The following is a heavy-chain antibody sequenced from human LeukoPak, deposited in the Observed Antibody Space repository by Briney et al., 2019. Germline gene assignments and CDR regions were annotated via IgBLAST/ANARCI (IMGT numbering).Heavy chain of an antibody. CDR3: ARDLHYYDILTGYYTSAVDY. J-gene: IGHJ4*02. D-gene: IGHD3-9*01. Sequence: PGGSLRLSCAASGFTFSSYSMNWVRQAPGKGLEWVSYISSSSSTIYYADSVKGRFTISRDNAKNTLYLQMNSLRAEDTAVYYCARDLHYYDILTGYYTSAVDYWGQGTLVTVSS. V-gene: IGHV3-48*04. CDR2: ISSSSSTI. CDR1: GFTFSSYS.